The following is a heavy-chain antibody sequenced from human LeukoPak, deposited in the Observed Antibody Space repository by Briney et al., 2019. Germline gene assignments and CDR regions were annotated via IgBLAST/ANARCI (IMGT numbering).Heavy chain of an antibody. CDR1: GFTFSSYS. D-gene: IGHD3-9*01. CDR2: ISSSSSTI. Sequence: GGSLRLSCAASGFTFSSYSMNWVRQAPGKGLEWVSYISSSSSTIYHADSVKGRFTISRDNAKNSLYLQTNSLRAEDTAVYYCARDGPYYDILTGYYNPVRYFDYWGQGTLVTVSS. CDR3: ARDGPYYDILTGYYNPVRYFDY. J-gene: IGHJ4*02. V-gene: IGHV3-48*01.